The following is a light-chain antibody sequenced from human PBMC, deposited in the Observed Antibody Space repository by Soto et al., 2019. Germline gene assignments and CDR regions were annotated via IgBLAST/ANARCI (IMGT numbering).Light chain of an antibody. CDR1: SSNIGNNY. J-gene: IGLJ3*02. Sequence: QSVLTQPPSVSAAPGQKVTISCSGGSSNIGNNYVSWYQQLPGTAPKLLIYDNNKRPSGIPDRFSGSKSGTSATLGITGLQTGDEADYYCGTWDSSSWVFGGGTKLTVL. CDR3: GTWDSSSWV. CDR2: DNN. V-gene: IGLV1-51*01.